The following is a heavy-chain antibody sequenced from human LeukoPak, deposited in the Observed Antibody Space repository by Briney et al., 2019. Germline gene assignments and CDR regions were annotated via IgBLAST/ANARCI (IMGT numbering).Heavy chain of an antibody. J-gene: IGHJ4*02. CDR3: AKVRSLIVVVIYFDY. V-gene: IGHV3-23*01. CDR1: GFTFSSYA. Sequence: TGGSLRLSCAASGFTFSSYAMHWVRQAPGKGLEWVSAISGSGGSTYYADSVKGRFTISRDNSKNTLYLQMNSLRAEDTAVYYCAKVRSLIVVVIYFDYWGQGTLVTVSS. D-gene: IGHD3-22*01. CDR2: ISGSGGST.